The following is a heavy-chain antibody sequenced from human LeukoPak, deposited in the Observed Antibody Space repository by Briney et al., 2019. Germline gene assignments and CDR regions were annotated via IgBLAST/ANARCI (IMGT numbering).Heavy chain of an antibody. J-gene: IGHJ4*02. CDR1: GFIFNSHS. CDR2: ISSSSSYI. Sequence: GGSLRLSCAASGFIFNSHSMNWVRQAPGKGLEWVSSISSSSSYIHYADSVKGRFTVSRDNAKNSLSLQMNSLRAEDTSVYYCVRADGNYGYVFDFWGQGTPVTVSS. CDR3: VRADGNYGYVFDF. D-gene: IGHD5-18*01. V-gene: IGHV3-21*01.